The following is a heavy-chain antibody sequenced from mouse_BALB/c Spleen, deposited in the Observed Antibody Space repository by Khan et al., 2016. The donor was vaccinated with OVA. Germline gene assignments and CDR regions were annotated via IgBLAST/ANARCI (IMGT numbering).Heavy chain of an antibody. D-gene: IGHD3-1*01. CDR1: GYTFTSYT. J-gene: IGHJ2*01. CDR3: ARKSTRASY. Sequence: QVQLQQPGAELVKPGASVKMSCKASGYTFTSYTMHWVKQRPGQGLEWIGYINPSSGYTKYNQKFKDKDTLTADKSSSTAYMQLSSLTSEDSAVYYCARKSTRASYWGQGTTLTVSS. V-gene: IGHV1-4*01. CDR2: INPSSGYT.